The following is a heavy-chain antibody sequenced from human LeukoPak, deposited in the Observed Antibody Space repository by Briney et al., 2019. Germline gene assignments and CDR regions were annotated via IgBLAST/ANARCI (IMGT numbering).Heavy chain of an antibody. Sequence: GGSLRLSCAASGFTFSSYSMNLVRQAPGKGLEWVSSISSSSSYIYYADSVKGRFTISRDNAKNSLYLQMNSLRAEDTAVYYCARAVVTAIRGLTRFDYWGQGTLVTVSS. CDR1: GFTFSSYS. D-gene: IGHD2-21*02. J-gene: IGHJ4*02. CDR2: ISSSSSYI. V-gene: IGHV3-21*01. CDR3: ARAVVTAIRGLTRFDY.